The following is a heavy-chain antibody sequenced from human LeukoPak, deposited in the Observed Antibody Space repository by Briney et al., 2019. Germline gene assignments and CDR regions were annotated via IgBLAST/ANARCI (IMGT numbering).Heavy chain of an antibody. CDR3: ARDYYGSGSYWGYNWFDP. CDR2: IYYSGST. CDR1: GGSISSYY. J-gene: IGHJ5*02. Sequence: SETLSLTCTVSGGSISSYYWSWIRQPPGKGLEWIGYIYYSGSTNSNPSTKSLVPISVGTSKNQFSLKLSSVTAADTAVYYCARDYYGSGSYWGYNWFDPWGQGTLVTVSS. V-gene: IGHV4-59*01. D-gene: IGHD3-10*01.